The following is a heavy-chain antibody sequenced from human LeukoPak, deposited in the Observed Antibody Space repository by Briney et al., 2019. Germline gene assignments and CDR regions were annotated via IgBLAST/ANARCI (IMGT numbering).Heavy chain of an antibody. CDR3: ARDGRGSGTYAYYYAMDV. D-gene: IGHD3-10*01. CDR1: GGSISSYY. V-gene: IGHV4-59*01. Sequence: PSETLSLTCTVSGGSISSYYWSWIRQPPGKGLEWIGYIYYSGSTNYNPSLKSRVTISVDPSKNQFSLNLSSVTAADTAIYYCARDGRGSGTYAYYYAMDVRGQGTTVTVSS. J-gene: IGHJ6*02. CDR2: IYYSGST.